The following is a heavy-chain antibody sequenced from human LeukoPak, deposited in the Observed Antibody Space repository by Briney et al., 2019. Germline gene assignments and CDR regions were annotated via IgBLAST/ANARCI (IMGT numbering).Heavy chain of an antibody. CDR1: GFTLDNYA. Sequence: PGGSLRLSCAAPGFTLDNYAMHWVRQAPGKGLEWVSGIRWNSGSIGYADSVKGRFTISRDNAKNSLYLQMNSLRAEDTALYYCAKDRYSSGYYYLGYWGQGTLVTVSS. CDR2: IRWNSGSI. D-gene: IGHD3-22*01. V-gene: IGHV3-9*01. J-gene: IGHJ4*02. CDR3: AKDRYSSGYYYLGY.